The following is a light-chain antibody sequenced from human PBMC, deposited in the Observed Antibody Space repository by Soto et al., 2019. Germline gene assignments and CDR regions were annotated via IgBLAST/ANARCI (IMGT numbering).Light chain of an antibody. Sequence: QTVVTQEQSFSVSPGGTVTLTFGLSSGSDPSDSYPTWFQQTPRHPPRTLIHITSIPSSGGPDRFSGSILGDKAALTITGAQADDEFDYYCVLYMSSGIRVFGGGTQLTAL. CDR1: SGSDPSDSY. J-gene: IGLJ7*02. CDR2: ITS. V-gene: IGLV8-61*01. CDR3: VLYMSSGIRV.